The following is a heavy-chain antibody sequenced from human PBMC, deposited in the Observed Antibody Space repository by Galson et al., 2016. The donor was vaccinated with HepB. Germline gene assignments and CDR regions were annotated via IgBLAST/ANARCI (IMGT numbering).Heavy chain of an antibody. CDR3: ARDFSSYDEYFDL. Sequence: SLRLSCAASGFAFTNYWMNWARQAPGKGLVWVSRISGDGSRVNYADFVKGRVTLSRDNAKNTLYLQVNSLRAEDTAVYYCARDFSSYDEYFDLWGQGTLVTVSS. J-gene: IGHJ4*02. CDR2: ISGDGSRV. V-gene: IGHV3-74*01. CDR1: GFAFTNYW. D-gene: IGHD3-3*01.